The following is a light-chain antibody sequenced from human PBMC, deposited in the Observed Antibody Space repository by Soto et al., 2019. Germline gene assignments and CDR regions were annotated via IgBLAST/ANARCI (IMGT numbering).Light chain of an antibody. J-gene: IGLJ3*02. Sequence: QSVLTQPPSVSGAPGQRVTISCTGSSSNIGAGYDVHWYQQLPGTAPKLLIYGNNNRPSGVPDRFSGSKSGTSASLAIAGLQAEDEADYDGQSFDSSLSGSVFGGGTKLTVL. V-gene: IGLV1-40*01. CDR3: QSFDSSLSGSV. CDR2: GNN. CDR1: SSNIGAGYD.